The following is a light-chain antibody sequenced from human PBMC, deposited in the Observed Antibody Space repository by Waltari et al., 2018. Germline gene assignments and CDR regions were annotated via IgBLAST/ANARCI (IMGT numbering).Light chain of an antibody. J-gene: IGKJ1*01. CDR1: QSVLYSSNNKNY. CDR3: QQYYSTPWT. V-gene: IGKV4-1*01. Sequence: DIVMTQSPDSLAVSLGERATIKCKSSQSVLYSSNNKNYLAWFLQKPGQPPKLLIYWASTRESGVPDRVSGSGYGTDFTLTISSLQAEDVAVYFCQQYYSTPWTFGQGTKVEIK. CDR2: WAS.